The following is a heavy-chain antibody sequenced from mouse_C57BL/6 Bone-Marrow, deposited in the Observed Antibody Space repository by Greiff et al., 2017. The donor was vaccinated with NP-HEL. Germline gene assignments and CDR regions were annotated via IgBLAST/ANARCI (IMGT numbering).Heavy chain of an antibody. CDR3: TRAWYDGSSPWFAD. CDR1: GYTFTDYE. V-gene: IGHV1-15*01. D-gene: IGHD1-1*02. CDR2: IDPDTGGT. Sequence: QVQLQQSGAELVRPGASVTLSCKASGYTFTDYEMHWVKQTPVHGLEWIGAIDPDTGGTAYNQKFKGKAILTADKSSSTAYMELRSLTSEDSADYYCTRAWYDGSSPWFADWGKGTLVTVSA. J-gene: IGHJ3*01.